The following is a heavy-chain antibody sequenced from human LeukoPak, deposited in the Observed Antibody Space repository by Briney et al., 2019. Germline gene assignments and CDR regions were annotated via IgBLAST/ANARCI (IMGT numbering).Heavy chain of an antibody. Sequence: SETLSLTCTVSGGSISGYYWSWIRQPPGKGLEWIGYIFYSGSTYYNPSLKSRVTISVDTSKNQFSLKVTSVTATDTAVYFCARLGGGQLVPLDSWGQGTLVTVSS. V-gene: IGHV4-59*08. CDR3: ARLGGGQLVPLDS. CDR2: IFYSGST. J-gene: IGHJ4*02. CDR1: GGSISGYY. D-gene: IGHD6-6*01.